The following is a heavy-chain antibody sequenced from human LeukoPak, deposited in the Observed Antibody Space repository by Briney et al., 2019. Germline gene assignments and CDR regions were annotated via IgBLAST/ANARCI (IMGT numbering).Heavy chain of an antibody. V-gene: IGHV3-48*03. CDR1: GFTFSSYE. D-gene: IGHD3-10*01. J-gene: IGHJ3*02. CDR3: AGALLVRGVSDAFDI. CDR2: ISSSGSTI. Sequence: GGSLRLSCAASGFTFSSYEMNWVRQAPGKGLEWVSYISSSGSTIYYADSVKGRFTISRDNAMNSLYLQMNSLRAEDTAVYYCAGALLVRGVSDAFDIWGQGTMVTVSS.